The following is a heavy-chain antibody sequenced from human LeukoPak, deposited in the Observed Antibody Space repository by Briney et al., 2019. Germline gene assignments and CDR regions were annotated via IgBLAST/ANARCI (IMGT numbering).Heavy chain of an antibody. Sequence: PGGSLRLSCAASGFTFSSYRVNWVRQAPGKGLEWVSYISRSSSAIYYADSVKGRFTISRDNAKNSLYLQMNSLRAEDTAVYYCARNYDILTGALREFDYWGQGTLVTVSS. V-gene: IGHV3-48*04. CDR1: GFTFSSYR. CDR3: ARNYDILTGALREFDY. J-gene: IGHJ4*02. D-gene: IGHD3-9*01. CDR2: ISRSSSAI.